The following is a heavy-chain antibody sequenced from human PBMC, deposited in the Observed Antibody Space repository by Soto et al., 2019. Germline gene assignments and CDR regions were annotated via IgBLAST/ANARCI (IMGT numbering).Heavy chain of an antibody. CDR1: VFPLSAYG. V-gene: IGHV3-30*18. J-gene: IGHJ4*02. Sequence: GGSLRLSCEVSVFPLSAYGMHWVRQAPGKGLEWVAAISHDGTNKNYGDSVKGRFTISRDNSKKTLYLQMNSLRPEDTALYYCAKDEYYYSRSGYYIFDSWGQGTLVTVSS. D-gene: IGHD3-22*01. CDR2: ISHDGTNK. CDR3: AKDEYYYSRSGYYIFDS.